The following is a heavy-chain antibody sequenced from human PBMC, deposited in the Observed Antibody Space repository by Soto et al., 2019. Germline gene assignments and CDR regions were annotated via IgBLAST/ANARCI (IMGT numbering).Heavy chain of an antibody. CDR1: GGSISSGDYY. Sequence: KPSETLSLTCTVSGGSISSGDYYWNWVRQSPGKGLEWIGYIYYSGSTYYNPSLKSRVIISVDTSERQFSLKLSSVTAADTAVYYCARDRKGRYYENSGYDYWGQGTLVTVSS. D-gene: IGHD3-22*01. CDR3: ARDRKGRYYENSGYDY. CDR2: IYYSGST. J-gene: IGHJ4*02. V-gene: IGHV4-30-4*01.